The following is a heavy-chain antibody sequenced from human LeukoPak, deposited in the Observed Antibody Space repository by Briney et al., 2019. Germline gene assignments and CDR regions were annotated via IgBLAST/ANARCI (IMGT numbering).Heavy chain of an antibody. CDR1: GFTFSSYW. Sequence: GGSLRLSCAASGFTFSSYWMHWVRQAPGKGLVWVSRINSDGSTTTYADSVKGRFTISRDNAKNTLYLQVNSLRAEDTAVYYCARGYSGSYRVDYWGQGTLVTVSS. CDR2: INSDGSTT. V-gene: IGHV3-74*01. CDR3: ARGYSGSYRVDY. D-gene: IGHD1-26*01. J-gene: IGHJ4*02.